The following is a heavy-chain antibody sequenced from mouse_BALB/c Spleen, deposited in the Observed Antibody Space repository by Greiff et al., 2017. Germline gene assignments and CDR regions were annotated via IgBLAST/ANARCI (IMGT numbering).Heavy chain of an antibody. Sequence: VHLVESGPGLVAPSQSLSITCTVSGFSLTSYGVHWVRQPPGKGLEWLGMIWGDGSTDYNSALKSRLSISKDNSKSQVFLKMNSLQTDDTARYYCARDGDYDYDGYAMDYWGQGTSVTVSS. D-gene: IGHD2-4*01. V-gene: IGHV2-6-7*01. CDR2: IWGDGST. CDR3: ARDGDYDYDGYAMDY. CDR1: GFSLTSYG. J-gene: IGHJ4*01.